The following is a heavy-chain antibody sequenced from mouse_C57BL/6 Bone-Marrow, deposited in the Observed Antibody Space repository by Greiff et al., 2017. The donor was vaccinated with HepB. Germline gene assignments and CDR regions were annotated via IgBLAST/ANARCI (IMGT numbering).Heavy chain of an antibody. CDR1: GFSLTSSG. CDR3: ASLNYYGSSSWFAY. CDR2: IGGVGST. D-gene: IGHD1-1*01. J-gene: IGHJ3*01. Sequence: VMLVESGPGLVAPSQSLSITCTVSGFSLTSSGVDWVRQSPGKGLEWLGVIGGVGSTNYNSALKSRLSISKDNSKSQVFLKMNSLQTDDTAMYYCASLNYYGSSSWFAYWGQGTLVTVSA. V-gene: IGHV2-6*01.